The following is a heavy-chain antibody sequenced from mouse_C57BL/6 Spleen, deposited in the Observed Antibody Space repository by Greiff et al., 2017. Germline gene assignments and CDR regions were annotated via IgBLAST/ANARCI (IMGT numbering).Heavy chain of an antibody. Sequence: QVQLQQSGAELVKPGASVKLSCTASGYTFTEYSIHWVKQRSGQGLEWIGWFYPGSGSTKYNEKFKDKATLTADKSSSTVYMELSRLTSEDSAVYFYARHSCYYGCDWFAYWGQGTLVTVSA. CDR3: ARHSCYYGCDWFAY. CDR2: FYPGSGST. J-gene: IGHJ3*01. CDR1: GYTFTEYS. V-gene: IGHV1-62-2*01. D-gene: IGHD2-2*01.